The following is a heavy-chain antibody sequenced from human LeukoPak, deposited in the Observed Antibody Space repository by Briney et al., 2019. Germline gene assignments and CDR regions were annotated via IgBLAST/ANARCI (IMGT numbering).Heavy chain of an antibody. D-gene: IGHD2-2*01. J-gene: IGHJ4*02. CDR2: ISSSSSYI. CDR1: GFTFSSYS. V-gene: IGHV3-21*01. CDR3: GRRYCSSTSCYPVDY. Sequence: PGGSLRLSCAASGFTFSSYSMNWVRQAPGKGLEWVSSISSSSSYIYYADSVKGRFTISRDNAKNSLYLQMNSLRAEDTAVYYCGRRYCSSTSCYPVDYWGQGTLVTVSS.